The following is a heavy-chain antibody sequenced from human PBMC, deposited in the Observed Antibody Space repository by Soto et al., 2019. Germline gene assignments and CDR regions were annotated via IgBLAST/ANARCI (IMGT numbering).Heavy chain of an antibody. J-gene: IGHJ4*02. CDR3: AKDPRGPEY. CDR1: GLTFSNYG. V-gene: IGHV3-23*01. Sequence: EVQLLESGGGLVQPGGSLRLSCAVSGLTFSNYGMSWVRQAPGKGLEWVSGISESGVYTSYADSVKGRFTISRDNSKNTFSLQMNSLRAEDTAVYFCAKDPRGPEYWGQGTLVTVSS. CDR2: ISESGVYT.